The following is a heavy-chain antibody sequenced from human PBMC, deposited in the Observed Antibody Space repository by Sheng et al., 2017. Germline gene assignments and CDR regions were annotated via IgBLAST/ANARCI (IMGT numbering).Heavy chain of an antibody. CDR2: IYTSGST. J-gene: IGHJ4*02. CDR3: ARAQSGSYKYYFDY. D-gene: IGHD1-26*01. V-gene: IGHV4-61*02. CDR1: GGSISSGSYY. Sequence: QVQLQESGPGLVKPSQTLSLTCTVSGGSISSGSYYWSWIRQPAGKGLEWIGRIYTSGSTNYNPSLKSRVTISVDTSKNQFSLKLSSVTAADTAVYYCARAQSGSYKYYFDYWGQGTLVTVSS.